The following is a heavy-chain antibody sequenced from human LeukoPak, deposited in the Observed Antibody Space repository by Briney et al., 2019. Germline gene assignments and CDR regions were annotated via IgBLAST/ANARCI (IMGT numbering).Heavy chain of an antibody. CDR3: TTGLAGSWYADGY. Sequence: PGGSLRLSCAPSGFTFSNAWMSWVRQAPRKGLEWVGRIKTKTDGGTTDYAAPVKGRFTISRDDSKNTLYLQMNSLKTEDTAVYYCTTGLAGSWYADGYWGQGTLVTVSS. J-gene: IGHJ4*02. D-gene: IGHD6-13*01. CDR1: GFTFSNAW. CDR2: IKTKTDGGTT. V-gene: IGHV3-15*01.